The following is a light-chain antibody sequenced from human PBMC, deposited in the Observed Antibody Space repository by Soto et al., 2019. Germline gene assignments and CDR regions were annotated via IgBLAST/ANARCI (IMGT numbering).Light chain of an antibody. V-gene: IGKV3-20*01. Sequence: EVVLTQSPGTLSLSPVDRATRSCRASQSVSSNYLAWYQQKPGQPPRLLIYGASTRATATPERFSGSGSGTDFTLTISRLEPEDFAVYYCHQYDSIVQTFGQGTKVDIK. J-gene: IGKJ1*01. CDR2: GAS. CDR3: HQYDSIVQT. CDR1: QSVSSNY.